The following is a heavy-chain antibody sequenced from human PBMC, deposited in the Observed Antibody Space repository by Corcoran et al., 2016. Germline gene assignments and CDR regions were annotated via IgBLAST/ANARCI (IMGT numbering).Heavy chain of an antibody. D-gene: IGHD2-2*03. CDR3: AREDGYCSSTSCYRYYYYYGMDV. V-gene: IGHV1-46*01. J-gene: IGHJ6*02. CDR2: INPSGGST. Sequence: QVQLVQSGAEVKKPGASVKVSCKASGYTFTSYYMHWVRQPPGQGLEWMGIINPSGGSTSYAQKFQGRVTMTRDTSTSTVYMELSSLRSEDTAVYYCAREDGYCSSTSCYRYYYYYGMDVWGQGTTVTVSS. CDR1: GYTFTSYY.